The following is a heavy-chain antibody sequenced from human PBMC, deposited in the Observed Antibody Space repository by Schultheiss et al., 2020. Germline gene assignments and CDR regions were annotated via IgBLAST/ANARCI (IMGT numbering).Heavy chain of an antibody. CDR1: GFTFDDYA. D-gene: IGHD1-26*01. V-gene: IGHV3-9*01. J-gene: IGHJ6*02. Sequence: SLKISCAASGFTFDDYAMHWVRQAPGKGLEWVSGISWNSGSIGYADSVKGRFTISRDNAKNTLYLQVNSLRAEDTAVYYCTRDSRLGATSGDYYGMDVWGQGTTVTVSS. CDR2: ISWNSGSI. CDR3: TRDSRLGATSGDYYGMDV.